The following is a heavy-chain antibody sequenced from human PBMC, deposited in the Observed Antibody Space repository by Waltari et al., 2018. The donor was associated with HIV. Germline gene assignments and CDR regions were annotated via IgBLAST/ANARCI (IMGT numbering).Heavy chain of an antibody. CDR2: ISYDGSEK. J-gene: IGHJ5*01. V-gene: IGHV3-30*04. CDR1: GFTFSRFV. CDR3: ARVSEYCSGWWGLDS. Sequence: QVQLVESGGGVVQPGRSLRLSCAASGFTFSRFVMNWVRQAPGKGLEWVALISYDGSEKYYADSVKGRFTISRDNSYNTLYLQMNSLRGEDTAVYYCARVSEYCSGWWGLDSWGQGALVTVSS. D-gene: IGHD6-19*01.